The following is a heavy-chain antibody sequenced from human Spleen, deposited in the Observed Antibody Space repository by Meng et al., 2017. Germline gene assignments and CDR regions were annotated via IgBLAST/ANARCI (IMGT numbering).Heavy chain of an antibody. CDR3: AKDLFAYLGSCCGCRGGESFDY. V-gene: IGHV3-23*01. D-gene: IGHD2-15*01. CDR2: ISASGGTP. CDR1: GFTFNTYA. J-gene: IGHJ4*02. Sequence: GGSLRLSCAASGFTFNTYAMSWVRQAPGKGLEWVSGISASGGTPYYADSVKGRFTISRDNSKNTLCLQMKSLRGEDTALYCCAKDLFAYLGSCCGCRGGESFDYWGQGTLVTVSS.